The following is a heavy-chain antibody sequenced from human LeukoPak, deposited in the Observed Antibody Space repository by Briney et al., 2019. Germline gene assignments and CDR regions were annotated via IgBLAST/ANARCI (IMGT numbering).Heavy chain of an antibody. CDR2: IIPIFGTA. CDR3: ARGHCGGDCYSSYNWFDP. V-gene: IGHV1-69*13. Sequence: SVKVSCKASGGTFSSYAISWVRQAPGQGLEWVGGIIPIFGTANYAQKFQGRVTITADESTSTAYMELSSLRSEDTAVYYCARGHCGGDCYSSYNWFDPWGQGTLVTVSS. J-gene: IGHJ5*02. D-gene: IGHD2-21*02. CDR1: GGTFSSYA.